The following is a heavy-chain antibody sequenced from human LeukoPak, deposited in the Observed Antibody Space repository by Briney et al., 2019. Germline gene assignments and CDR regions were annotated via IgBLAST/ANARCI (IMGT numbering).Heavy chain of an antibody. D-gene: IGHD3-10*01. CDR1: GFTVSNY. J-gene: IGHJ6*02. V-gene: IGHV3-66*01. CDR2: IYTGGGT. Sequence: GGSLRLSCAASGFTVSNYMSWVRQAPGKGLEWVSVIYTGGGTLYADSVKGRLTISRDNSKNTLYLQMNSLRAEDTAVYYCATRYGSGSYHMDVWGQGTTVTVSS. CDR3: ATRYGSGSYHMDV.